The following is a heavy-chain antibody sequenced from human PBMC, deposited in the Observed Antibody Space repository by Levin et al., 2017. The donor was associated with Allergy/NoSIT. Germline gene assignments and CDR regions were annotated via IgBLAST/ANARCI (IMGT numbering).Heavy chain of an antibody. CDR1: GFTFSSYA. CDR3: ARGFHSSSWYWPGFAFDI. J-gene: IGHJ3*02. CDR2: ISSNGGST. Sequence: QPGGSLRLSCAASGFTFSSYAMHWVRQAPGKGLEYVSAISSNGGSTYYANSVKGRFTISRDNSKNTLYLQMGSLRAEDMAVYYCARGFHSSSWYWPGFAFDIWGQGTMVTVSS. V-gene: IGHV3-64*01. D-gene: IGHD6-13*01.